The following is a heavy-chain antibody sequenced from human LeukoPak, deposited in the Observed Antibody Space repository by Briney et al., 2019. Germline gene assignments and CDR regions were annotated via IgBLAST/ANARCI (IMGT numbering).Heavy chain of an antibody. J-gene: IGHJ4*02. CDR2: IKQDGSEK. CDR1: KVTFRTYW. CDR3: ARVVSGWYKY. Sequence: PGGSLRXSCAASKVTFRTYWMTWVRQAPGKGLEWLAHIKQDGSEKHYVDSVKGRFTISRDNANNSLSLQMNSLRDEDTAMYYCARVVSGWYKYWGQGTLVTVSS. D-gene: IGHD6-19*01. V-gene: IGHV3-7*01.